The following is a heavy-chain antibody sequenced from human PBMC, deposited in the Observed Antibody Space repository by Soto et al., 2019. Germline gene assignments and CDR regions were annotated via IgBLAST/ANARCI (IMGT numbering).Heavy chain of an antibody. J-gene: IGHJ6*02. D-gene: IGHD6-19*01. Sequence: ASVKVSCKASGYTFTSYDINWVRQATGQGLEWMGWMNPNSGNTGYAQKFQGRVTMTRNTSISTAYMELSSLRSEDTAVYYCARGYMRYSSGWSLFGVYYYYGMDVWGQGTTVTVSS. CDR3: ARGYMRYSSGWSLFGVYYYYGMDV. CDR2: MNPNSGNT. CDR1: GYTFTSYD. V-gene: IGHV1-8*01.